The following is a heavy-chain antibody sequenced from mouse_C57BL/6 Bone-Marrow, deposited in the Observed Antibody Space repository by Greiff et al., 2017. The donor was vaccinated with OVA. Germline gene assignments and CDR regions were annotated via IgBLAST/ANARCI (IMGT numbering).Heavy chain of an antibody. CDR3: ARNDPDYKGWFAY. Sequence: VKLMESGPGLVQPSQSLSITCTVSGFSLTSYGVHWVRQSPGKGLEWLGVIWSGGSTDYNAAFISRLSISKDNSKSQVFFKMNSLQADDTAIYYCARNDPDYKGWFAYWGQGTLVTVSA. CDR1: GFSLTSYG. D-gene: IGHD2-12*01. V-gene: IGHV2-2*01. CDR2: IWSGGST. J-gene: IGHJ3*01.